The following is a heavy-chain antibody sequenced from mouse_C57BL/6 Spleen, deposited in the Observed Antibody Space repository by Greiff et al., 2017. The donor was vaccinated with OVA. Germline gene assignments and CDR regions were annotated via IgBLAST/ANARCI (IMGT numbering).Heavy chain of an antibody. CDR3: AREELLLYFDY. D-gene: IGHD1-1*01. CDR2: IYPGDGDT. J-gene: IGHJ2*01. V-gene: IGHV1-82*01. CDR1: GYAFSSSW. Sequence: VQLQQSGPELVKPGASVKISCKASGYAFSSSWMNWVKQRPGKGLEWIGRIYPGDGDTNYNGKFKGKATLTADKSSSTAYMQLSSLTSEDSAVYFCAREELLLYFDYWGQGTTLTVSS.